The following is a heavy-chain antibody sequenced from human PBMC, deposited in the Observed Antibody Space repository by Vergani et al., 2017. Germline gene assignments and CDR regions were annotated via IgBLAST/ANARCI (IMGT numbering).Heavy chain of an antibody. J-gene: IGHJ2*01. CDR1: GYTFTSYD. Sequence: QVQLVQSGAEVKKPGASVKVSCKASGYTFTSYDINWVRQATGQGLEWMGWMNPNSGNTGYAQKFQGRVTMTRKTSISTAYMELSSLRSEDTAVYYCGRGSVALAGKRNWYFDLWGRGTLVTVSS. V-gene: IGHV1-8*01. CDR2: MNPNSGNT. CDR3: GRGSVALAGKRNWYFDL. D-gene: IGHD6-19*01.